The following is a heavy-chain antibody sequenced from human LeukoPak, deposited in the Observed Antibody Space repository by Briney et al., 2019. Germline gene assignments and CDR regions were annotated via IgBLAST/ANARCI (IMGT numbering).Heavy chain of an antibody. V-gene: IGHV1-18*01. CDR3: ACEQSVNSAHLY. CDR2: ISTYNSDT. Sequence: ASVKVSCKASGYTFTSYGITWVRQAPGQGLEWMGRISTYNSDTNYAQNFQGRVTMTTDTSTSRAYMELRSLTSDDTAVYYCACEQSVNSAHLYWGQGTLVTVSS. CDR1: GYTFTSYG. D-gene: IGHD4-23*01. J-gene: IGHJ4*02.